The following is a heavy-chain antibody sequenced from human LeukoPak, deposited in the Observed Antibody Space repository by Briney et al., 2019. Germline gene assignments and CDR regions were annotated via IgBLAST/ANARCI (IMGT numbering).Heavy chain of an antibody. CDR1: GFTISNYW. CDR3: APQQTYSPYNWFDP. V-gene: IGHV3-74*03. CDR2: IHPDGSIT. D-gene: IGHD5-12*01. Sequence: GGSLRLSCVGSGFTISNYWMHWVRQAPGAGLVWVSRIHPDGSITTYADSVKGRFTISRDNAKNTLYLQMNSLRAEDTAVYYCAPQQTYSPYNWFDPWGQGTLVTVSS. J-gene: IGHJ5*02.